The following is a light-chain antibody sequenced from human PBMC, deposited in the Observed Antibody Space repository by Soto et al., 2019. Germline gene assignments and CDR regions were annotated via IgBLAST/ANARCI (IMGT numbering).Light chain of an antibody. CDR2: EGS. J-gene: IGLJ2*01. CDR3: SSYTSSTTVV. Sequence: QSVLTQPASVSGSPGQSITISCTGTSSDVGSYNLVSWYQQHPGKAPKLMIYEGSKRPSGVSHRFSGSKSGNTASLTISGLQAEDEADYYCSSYTSSTTVVFGGGTKLTVL. CDR1: SSDVGSYNL. V-gene: IGLV2-14*02.